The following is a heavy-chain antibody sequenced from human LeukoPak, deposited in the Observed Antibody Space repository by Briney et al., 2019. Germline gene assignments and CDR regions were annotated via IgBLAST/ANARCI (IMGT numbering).Heavy chain of an antibody. Sequence: PGGSLRLSCAASGITFSNYEMNWVRQAPGKGLEWVSYISSRGTTTHYADSVKGRFIISRDNAEKSLYLQMNSLRVEDTALYNCVRARGTATVRSFDIWGQGTMVTVSS. D-gene: IGHD4-17*01. CDR3: VRARGTATVRSFDI. CDR1: GITFSNYE. J-gene: IGHJ3*02. CDR2: ISSRGTTT. V-gene: IGHV3-48*03.